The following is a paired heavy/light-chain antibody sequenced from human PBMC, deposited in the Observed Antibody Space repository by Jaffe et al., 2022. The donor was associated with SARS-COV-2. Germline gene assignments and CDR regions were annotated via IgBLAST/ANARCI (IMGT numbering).Heavy chain of an antibody. V-gene: IGHV1-8*01. CDR1: GYTFTSYD. D-gene: IGHD3-10*01. J-gene: IGHJ5*02. CDR2: MNPNSGNT. CDR3: AIYYYGSGSYYNEGIWFDP. Sequence: QVQLVQSGAEVKKPGASVKVSCKASGYTFTSYDINWVRQATGQGLEWMGWMNPNSGNTGYAQKFQGRVTMTRNTSISTAYMELSSLRSEDTAVYYCAIYYYGSGSYYNEGIWFDPWGQGTLVTVSS.
Light chain of an antibody. Sequence: QSALTQPRSVSGSPGQSVTISCTGTSSDVGGYNYVSWYQQHPGKAPKLMIYDVSKRPSGVPDRFSGSKSGNTASLTISGLQAEDEADYYCCSYAGSYTVFGGGTKLTVL. J-gene: IGLJ2*01. CDR2: DVS. V-gene: IGLV2-11*01. CDR1: SSDVGGYNY. CDR3: CSYAGSYTV.